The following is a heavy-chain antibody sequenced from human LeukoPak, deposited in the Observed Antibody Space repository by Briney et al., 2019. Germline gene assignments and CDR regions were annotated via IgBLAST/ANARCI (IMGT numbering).Heavy chain of an antibody. V-gene: IGHV4-59*01. CDR3: ARDGRWELPDAFDI. CDR2: ISYSGST. D-gene: IGHD1-26*01. J-gene: IGHJ3*02. CDR1: GGSISSYY. Sequence: SETLSLTCTVSGGSISSYYWSWIRQPPGKGLEWIGYISYSGSTNYNPSLKSRVTISVDTSKNQFSLKLSSVTAADTAVYYCARDGRWELPDAFDIWGQGTMVTVSS.